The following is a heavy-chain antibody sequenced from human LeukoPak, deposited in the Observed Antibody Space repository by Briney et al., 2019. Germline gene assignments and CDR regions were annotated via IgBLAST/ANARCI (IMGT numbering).Heavy chain of an antibody. Sequence: GGSLRLSCAASGVTFSTYSMNWVRRAPGMGLEWVSSISTSSSYIYYADSVKGRFTISRDNAKNSLYLQMNSLRAEDTAVYYCAREYSGYGDFDFWGRGTLVTVSS. V-gene: IGHV3-21*01. J-gene: IGHJ4*02. CDR3: AREYSGYGDFDF. D-gene: IGHD5-12*01. CDR1: GVTFSTYS. CDR2: ISTSSSYI.